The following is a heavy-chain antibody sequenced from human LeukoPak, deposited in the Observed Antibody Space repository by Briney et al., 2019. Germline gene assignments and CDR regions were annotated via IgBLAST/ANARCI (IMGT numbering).Heavy chain of an antibody. CDR1: GYTFTGYY. CDR3: ARDVVYDSSGYDFDY. D-gene: IGHD3-22*01. Sequence: ASVKVSCKASGYTFTGYYMHWVRQAPGQGLEWMGWINPNSGGTNYAQKFQGRVTMTRDTSISTAYMELSRLRSDDTAVYYCARDVVYDSSGYDFDYWGQGTLVTVSS. J-gene: IGHJ4*02. CDR2: INPNSGGT. V-gene: IGHV1-2*02.